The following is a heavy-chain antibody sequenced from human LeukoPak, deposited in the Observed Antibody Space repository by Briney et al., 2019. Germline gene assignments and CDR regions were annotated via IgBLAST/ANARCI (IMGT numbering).Heavy chain of an antibody. D-gene: IGHD3-10*01. CDR3: ARGGGYYFDY. V-gene: IGHV4-59*08. J-gene: IGHJ4*02. CDR2: IYYSGST. CDR1: GGSISNYH. Sequence: SETLSLTCTVSGGSISNYHWSWIRQPPGKGLEWIGYIYYSGSTNYNPSLKSRVTISLDTSKNQVSLRLSSVTAADTAVYYCARGGGYYFDYWGQGTLVTVSS.